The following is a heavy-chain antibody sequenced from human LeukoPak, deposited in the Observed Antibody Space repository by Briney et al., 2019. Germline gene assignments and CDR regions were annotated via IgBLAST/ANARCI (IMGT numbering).Heavy chain of an antibody. J-gene: IGHJ4*02. D-gene: IGHD2-15*01. CDR3: ARTVGYCSGGSCYSSFTGSLDY. CDR2: INWNGGST. Sequence: GGSLRLSCAASGFTFDDYGMSWVRQAPGKGLEWVSGINWNGGSTGYADSVKGRFTISRDNAKNSLYLQMNNLRAEDTALYYCARTVGYCSGGSCYSSFTGSLDYWGQGTLVTVSS. V-gene: IGHV3-20*04. CDR1: GFTFDDYG.